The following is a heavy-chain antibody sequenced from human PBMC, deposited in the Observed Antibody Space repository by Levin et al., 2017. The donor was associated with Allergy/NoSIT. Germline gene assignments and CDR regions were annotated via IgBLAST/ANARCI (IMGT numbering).Heavy chain of an antibody. J-gene: IGHJ4*02. CDR2: ISSNGGST. V-gene: IGHV3-64*02. Sequence: GGSLRLSCAASGFTFSSYAMHWVRQAPGKGLEYVSAISSNGGSTYYADSVKGRFTISRDNSKNTLYLQMGSLRPEDMAVYYCARGGTSKIVGATRIDYWGQGTLVTVSS. CDR1: GFTFSSYA. CDR3: ARGGTSKIVGATRIDY. D-gene: IGHD1-26*01.